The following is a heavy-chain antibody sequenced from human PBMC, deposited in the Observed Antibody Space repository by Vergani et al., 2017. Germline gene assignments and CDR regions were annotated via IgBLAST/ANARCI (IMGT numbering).Heavy chain of an antibody. CDR3: ATSGYRRWGYYFDD. CDR1: VASLSSNNC. D-gene: IGHD2-2*02. Sequence: QVHLQESGPGLVKPPGTLSLTCAVSVASLSSNNCWTWVRQPPGKGMEWIGEICHTEDTKYSPSLKSRATVSVDASRNLFSVRLNSVTAADTAVYYCATSGYRRWGYYFDDWGQGIVVTVSS. CDR2: ICHTEDT. J-gene: IGHJ4*02. V-gene: IGHV4-4*03.